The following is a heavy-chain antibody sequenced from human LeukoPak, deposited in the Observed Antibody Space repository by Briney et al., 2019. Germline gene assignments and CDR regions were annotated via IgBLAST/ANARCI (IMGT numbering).Heavy chain of an antibody. CDR1: GFTLNTYD. Sequence: GRSLRLSCAASGFTLNTYDMHWVRQAPGKGLEWVSVISYDGSNKYYADSVKGRFTISRDNSKNTLYLEMNSLRADDTAMYYCAKASGEVEGGLPYWGQGTLVTVSS. D-gene: IGHD5-12*01. CDR2: ISYDGSNK. CDR3: AKASGEVEGGLPY. V-gene: IGHV3-30*18. J-gene: IGHJ4*02.